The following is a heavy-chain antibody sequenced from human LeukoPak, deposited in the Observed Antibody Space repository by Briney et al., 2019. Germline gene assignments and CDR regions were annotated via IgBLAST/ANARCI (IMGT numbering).Heavy chain of an antibody. CDR2: IKSKIGGATA. Sequence: GGFLTLSCAASGITFSTAWMSWFRQAPGQGLEWVGRIKSKIGGATADYAAPVKDRFTISRDDSKNTLYLQMNSLKTEDTAVYYCATDRAWFDPWGQGTLVTVSS. J-gene: IGHJ5*02. V-gene: IGHV3-15*01. CDR1: GITFSTAW. CDR3: ATDRAWFDP. D-gene: IGHD3-10*01.